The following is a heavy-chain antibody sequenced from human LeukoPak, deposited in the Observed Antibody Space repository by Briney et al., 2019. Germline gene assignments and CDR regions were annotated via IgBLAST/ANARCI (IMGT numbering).Heavy chain of an antibody. D-gene: IGHD2-15*01. J-gene: IGHJ4*02. CDR1: GFTVSSNY. V-gene: IGHV3-66*01. CDR2: IYSGGST. CDR3: ARDTACSGGSCYRPFDY. Sequence: GGSLRPSCAASGFTVSSNYMSWVRQAPGKGLEWVSVIYSGGSTYYADSVKGRFTISRDNSKNTLYLQMNSLRAEDTAVYYCARDTACSGGSCYRPFDYWGQGTLVTVSS.